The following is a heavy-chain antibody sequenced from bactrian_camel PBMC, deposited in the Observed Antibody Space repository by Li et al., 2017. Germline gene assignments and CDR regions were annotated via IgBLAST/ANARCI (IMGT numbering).Heavy chain of an antibody. D-gene: IGHD1*01. J-gene: IGHJ4*01. CDR2: IIFGSGQT. V-gene: IGHV3S1*01. CDR1: GYSGTAYC. Sequence: HVQLVESGGGSVEAGGSLRLSCGASGYSGTAYCMGWFRQAPGKEREGVASIIFGSGQTFYADSVKGRFTVAQDSAKNTLYLQLDSLKTEDTAMYYCANFWIRRIGDDYWGQGTQVTVS. CDR3: ANFWIRRIGDDY.